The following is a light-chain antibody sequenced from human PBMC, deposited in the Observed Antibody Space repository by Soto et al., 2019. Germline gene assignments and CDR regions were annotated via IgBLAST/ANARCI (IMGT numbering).Light chain of an antibody. CDR1: QSVSNN. CDR2: GAS. V-gene: IGKV3-15*01. CDR3: QQYNNWLWT. J-gene: IGKJ1*01. Sequence: EIVLTQSPGTLSLPPGERATLSFRASQSVSNNYLAWYQQKPGQAPRLLIYGASTRATGIPARFSGSGSGTEFTLTISSLQSEDFAVYYCQQYNNWLWTFGQGTKVDIK.